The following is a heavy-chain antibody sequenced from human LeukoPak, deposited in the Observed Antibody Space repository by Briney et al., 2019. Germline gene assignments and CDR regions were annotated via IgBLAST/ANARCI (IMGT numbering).Heavy chain of an antibody. Sequence: PGRSLRLSCAASGFTFSSYGMHWVRQAPGKGLEWVAVISYDGSNKYYADSVKGRFTISRDNSKNTLYLQMNSLRAGDTAVYYCAKDRGLRWYDYYYYGMDVWGQGTTVTVSS. V-gene: IGHV3-30*18. CDR3: AKDRGLRWYDYYYYGMDV. CDR1: GFTFSSYG. D-gene: IGHD4-23*01. J-gene: IGHJ6*02. CDR2: ISYDGSNK.